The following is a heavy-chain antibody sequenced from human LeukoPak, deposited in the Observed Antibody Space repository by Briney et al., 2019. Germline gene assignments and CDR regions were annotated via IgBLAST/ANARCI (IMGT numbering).Heavy chain of an antibody. Sequence: EASVKVSCKASGCSFISYDINWVRQATGQGLEWMGWMNPNSGNTGYAQKFQGRVTMTRNNSISTAYMELSSLQSDDTAVYYCARLTRYYYGMDVWGQGTTVTVSS. J-gene: IGHJ6*02. D-gene: IGHD1-14*01. V-gene: IGHV1-8*01. CDR2: MNPNSGNT. CDR1: GCSFISYD. CDR3: ARLTRYYYGMDV.